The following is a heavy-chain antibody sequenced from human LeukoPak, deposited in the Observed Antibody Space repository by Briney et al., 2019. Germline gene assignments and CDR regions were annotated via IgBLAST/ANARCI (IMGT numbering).Heavy chain of an antibody. Sequence: SETLSLTCAVYGGSFSGYYWSWIRQPPGKGLEWIGYIYYSGSTNYNPSLKSRVTISVDTSKNQFSLKLSSVTAADTAVYYCARGCSSTSCYYGMDVWGQGTTVTVSS. CDR2: IYYSGST. J-gene: IGHJ6*02. CDR3: ARGCSSTSCYYGMDV. V-gene: IGHV4-59*01. CDR1: GGSFSGYY. D-gene: IGHD2-2*01.